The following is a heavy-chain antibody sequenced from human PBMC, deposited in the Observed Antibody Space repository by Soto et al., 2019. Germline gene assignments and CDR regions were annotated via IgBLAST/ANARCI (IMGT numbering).Heavy chain of an antibody. D-gene: IGHD2-15*01. J-gene: IGHJ6*02. V-gene: IGHV3-74*01. CDR3: AKGVCSDGNCYGREDV. CDR1: GFIFSSEW. Sequence: GGSLRLSCAASGFIFSSEWMDWVRQAPGKGLVWVSRIYTDGSDTRYADSVKGRFTISRDNSKNTLYLQMSSLRVEDTALYYCAKGVCSDGNCYGREDVWAQGTSVTGSS. CDR2: IYTDGSDT.